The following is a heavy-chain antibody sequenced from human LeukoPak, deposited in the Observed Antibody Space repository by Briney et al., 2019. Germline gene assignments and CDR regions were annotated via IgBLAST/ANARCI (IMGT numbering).Heavy chain of an antibody. V-gene: IGHV3-74*01. CDR1: GFTFTSYW. D-gene: IGHD3-22*01. J-gene: IGHJ4*02. CDR3: ARSLTQDQDYYDSSGYYQYYFDY. Sequence: PGGSLRLSCAASGFTFTSYWMHWVRQAPGKGLVWVSRINSDGSRTSYADSVKGRFTISRDNAKNTLYLQMNSLRAEDTAVYYCARSLTQDQDYYDSSGYYQYYFDYWGQGTLVTVSS. CDR2: INSDGSRT.